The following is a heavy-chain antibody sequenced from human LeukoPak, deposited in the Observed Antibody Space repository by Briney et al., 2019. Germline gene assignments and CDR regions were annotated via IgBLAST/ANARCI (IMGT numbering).Heavy chain of an antibody. D-gene: IGHD3-10*01. V-gene: IGHV3-49*04. CDR1: GFTFGDYA. CDR2: IRSGGTT. Sequence: GGSLRPSCTAAGFTFGDYAMSWVRQAPGKGLEWVGLIRSGGTTEYAASVKGRFTISRDDSKSIAYLQMNSLKTEDTAMYYCIRIYGNYGIDYWGQGTLVTVSS. J-gene: IGHJ4*02. CDR3: IRIYGNYGIDY.